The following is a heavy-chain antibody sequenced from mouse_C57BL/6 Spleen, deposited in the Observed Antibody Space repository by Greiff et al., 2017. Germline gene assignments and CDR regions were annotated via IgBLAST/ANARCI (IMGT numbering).Heavy chain of an antibody. V-gene: IGHV1-72*01. D-gene: IGHD2-4*01. CDR2: IDPNSGGT. J-gene: IGHJ3*01. CDR3: AREADYDWFAY. CDR1: GYTFTSYW. Sequence: QVQLQQPGAELVKPGASVTLSCKASGYTFTSYWMHWVKQRPGRGLEWIGRIDPNSGGTKYNEEFKSKATLTVDKPSSTAYMQLSSLTSEDSAVYYCAREADYDWFAYWGQGTLVTVSA.